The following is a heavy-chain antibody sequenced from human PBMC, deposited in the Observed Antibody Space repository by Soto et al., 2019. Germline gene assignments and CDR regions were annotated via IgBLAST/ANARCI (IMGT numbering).Heavy chain of an antibody. CDR1: GYTFTSYA. D-gene: IGHD4-17*01. CDR3: ARGASSVTTFYFDL. CDR2: INPGNGNT. V-gene: IGHV1-3*01. Sequence: QVQLVQSGAEVKKPGASMKVSCKASGYTFTSYAMHWVRQAPGQSLEWMGWINPGNGNTRHSQKLQARVTITRDTSASTAYMELSSLRSEDTAVYYCARGASSVTTFYFDLWGRGTLVTVSS. J-gene: IGHJ2*01.